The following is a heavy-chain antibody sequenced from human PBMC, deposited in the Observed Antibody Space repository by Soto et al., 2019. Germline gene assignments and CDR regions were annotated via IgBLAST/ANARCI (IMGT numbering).Heavy chain of an antibody. D-gene: IGHD3-3*01. CDR1: GGSISSYY. CDR2: IYYSGST. CDR3: ARVGKYYDFWAGDYFDY. Sequence: SETLSLTCTVSGGSISSYYWSWIRQPPGKGLEWIGEIYYSGSTNYNPSLKSRVTISVDTSKNQFSLKLSSVTAADTAVYYCARVGKYYDFWAGDYFDYWGQGTLVTVPS. J-gene: IGHJ4*02. V-gene: IGHV4-59*12.